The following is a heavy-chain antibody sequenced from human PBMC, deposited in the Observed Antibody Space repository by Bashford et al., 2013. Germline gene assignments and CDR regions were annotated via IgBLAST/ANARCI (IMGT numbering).Heavy chain of an antibody. CDR1: GYTFTRYG. J-gene: IGHJ4*03. V-gene: IGHV1-69*13. D-gene: IGHD1-26*01. CDR2: IIPIFGTA. Sequence: SVKVSCKASGYTFTRYGISWVRQAPGQGLEWMGGIIPIFGTANYAQKFQGRVTITADESTSTAYMELSSLRSEDTAVYYCAMTGTSGSYAGSDYWGQGTTVTVSS. CDR3: AMTGTSGSYAGSDY.